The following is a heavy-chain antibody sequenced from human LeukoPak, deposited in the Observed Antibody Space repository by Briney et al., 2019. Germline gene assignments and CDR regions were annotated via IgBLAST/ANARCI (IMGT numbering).Heavy chain of an antibody. CDR3: VGGRPMGFDY. CDR1: GFPVSNAW. J-gene: IGHJ4*02. Sequence: SGGSLRLSCAASGFPVSNAWMSWVRQAPGKGLEWVAVISYDGSNKYYADSVKGRFTISRDNSKNTLYLQMNSLRAEDTAVYYCVGGRPMGFDYWGQGTLVTVSS. D-gene: IGHD3-16*01. CDR2: ISYDGSNK. V-gene: IGHV3-30*03.